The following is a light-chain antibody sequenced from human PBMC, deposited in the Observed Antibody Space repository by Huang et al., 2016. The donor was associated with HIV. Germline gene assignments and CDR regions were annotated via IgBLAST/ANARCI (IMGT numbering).Light chain of an antibody. CDR3: MQVLQTPLM. CDR1: QSLLHSNGYNY. J-gene: IGKJ1*01. Sequence: DIVMTQSPLSLPVTPGEPASISCRSSQSLLHSNGYNYLHWYLQKPGQSPQVLIHLGSNRASGVSDRFSGSGSGTDFTLKISRVEAEDVGVYYCMQVLQTPLMFGQGTKVEIK. CDR2: LGS. V-gene: IGKV2-28*01.